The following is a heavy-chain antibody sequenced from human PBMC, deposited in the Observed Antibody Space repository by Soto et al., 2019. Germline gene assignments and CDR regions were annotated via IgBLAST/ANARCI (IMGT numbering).Heavy chain of an antibody. CDR1: GFTFSSYA. Sequence: QVQLVESGGGVVQPGRSLRLSCAASGFTFSSYAMHWVRQAPGKGLEWVAVMSYDGSNKYYADSVKGRFTISRDNSKNSRYVQRTSVRAEDTGVYDGARDYSAYSSGGHKRRFDYWGQGTLVTVSS. V-gene: IGHV3-30-3*01. D-gene: IGHD6-19*01. CDR3: ARDYSAYSSGGHKRRFDY. CDR2: MSYDGSNK. J-gene: IGHJ4*02.